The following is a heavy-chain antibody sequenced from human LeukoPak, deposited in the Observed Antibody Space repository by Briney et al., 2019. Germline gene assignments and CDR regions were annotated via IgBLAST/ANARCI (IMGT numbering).Heavy chain of an antibody. CDR1: GGSISSGGYY. D-gene: IGHD4-17*01. CDR3: ARHGAPLVFDY. CDR2: IYYSGST. J-gene: IGHJ4*02. Sequence: SQTLSLTCTVSGGSISSGGYYWSWIRQHPGKGLEWIGYIYYSGSTYYNPSLKSRVTKSVDTSKNQFSLKLSSVTAADTAVYYCARHGAPLVFDYWGQGTLVTVSS. V-gene: IGHV4-31*03.